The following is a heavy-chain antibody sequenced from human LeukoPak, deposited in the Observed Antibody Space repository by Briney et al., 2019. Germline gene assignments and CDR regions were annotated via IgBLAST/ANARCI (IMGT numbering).Heavy chain of an antibody. V-gene: IGHV4-38-2*02. D-gene: IGHD6-13*01. J-gene: IGHJ6*02. CDR3: ASAGIAAAEDPYYYYGMDV. Sequence: PSETLSLTCTVSGYSISSGYYWGWIRQPPGKGLEWIGSIYHSGSTYYNPSLKSRVTISVDTSRNQFSLKLSSVTAADTAVYYCASAGIAAAEDPYYYYGMDVWGQGTTVTVSS. CDR1: GYSISSGYY. CDR2: IYHSGST.